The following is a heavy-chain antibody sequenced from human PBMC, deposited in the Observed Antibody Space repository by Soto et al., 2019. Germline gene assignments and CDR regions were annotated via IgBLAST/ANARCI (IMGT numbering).Heavy chain of an antibody. V-gene: IGHV1-18*01. CDR3: AREGVAPYYYYGMDG. Sequence: GASVKVSCKASGYTFTRSGISWVRQAPGQGLEWMGWISTYNGDTNYAQTFQGRVTMTTDTSTSTVYMELRSLRSDDTAVYYCAREGVAPYYYYGMDGWGQGNPVTVSS. CDR2: ISTYNGDT. CDR1: GYTFTRSG. J-gene: IGHJ6*02. D-gene: IGHD5-12*01.